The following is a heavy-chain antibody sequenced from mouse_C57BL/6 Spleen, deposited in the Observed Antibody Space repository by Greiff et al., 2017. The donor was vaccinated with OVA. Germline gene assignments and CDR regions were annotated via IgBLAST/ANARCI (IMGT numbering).Heavy chain of an antibody. CDR2: ISYSGST. CDR3: ARGVYYFDY. Sequence: EVQLVESGPGMVKPSQSLSLSCTVTGYSITSGYDWHWIRHFPGNKLEWMGYISYSGSTNYNPSLKSRISITHDTSKNHFFLKLNSVTTEDTATYYCARGVYYFDYWGQGTTLTVAS. V-gene: IGHV3-1*01. J-gene: IGHJ2*01. CDR1: GYSITSGYD.